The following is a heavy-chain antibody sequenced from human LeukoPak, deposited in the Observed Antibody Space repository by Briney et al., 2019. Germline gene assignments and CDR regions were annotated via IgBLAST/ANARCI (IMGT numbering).Heavy chain of an antibody. D-gene: IGHD3-10*01. J-gene: IGHJ5*02. Sequence: SETLSLTCAVYGGSFSGYYWSWIRQPPGKGLEWIGEINHSGSTNYNPSLRSRVTISVDTSKNQFSLKLSSVTAADTAVYYCARGRRVVRSPMVRGINRSSNWFDPWGQGTLVTVSS. CDR1: GGSFSGYY. CDR2: INHSGST. CDR3: ARGRRVVRSPMVRGINRSSNWFDP. V-gene: IGHV4-34*01.